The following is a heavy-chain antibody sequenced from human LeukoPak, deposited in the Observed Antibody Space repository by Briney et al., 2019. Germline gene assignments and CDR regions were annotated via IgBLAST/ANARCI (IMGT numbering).Heavy chain of an antibody. CDR2: IIGSGGST. J-gene: IGHJ4*02. CDR1: GLTFSSYA. V-gene: IGHV3-23*01. D-gene: IGHD6-6*01. Sequence: RPGGSLRLSCAASGLTFSSYAMSWVRQAPGKGPEWDSAIIGSGGSTYYADSVKGRFTITRDNSKNTLYLQMNSLRAEDTAVYYCAKDRRLWGAARYTDYFDYWGQGTLVTVSS. CDR3: AKDRRLWGAARYTDYFDY.